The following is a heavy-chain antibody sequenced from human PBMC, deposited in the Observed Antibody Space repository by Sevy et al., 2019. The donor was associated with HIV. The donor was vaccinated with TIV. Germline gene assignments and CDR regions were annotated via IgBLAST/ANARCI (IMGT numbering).Heavy chain of an antibody. CDR2: IYFTGNT. V-gene: IGHV4-59*01. Sequence: SETLSLTCSVSGGSISSYFWTWVRQSPGKGLGWIGNIYFTGNTDYSPSLKSRVTLSLDTSKSQFSLTLKSVTAADTAIYFCARDSTTRTRVLDYWGQGTLVTVSS. J-gene: IGHJ4*02. CDR1: GGSISSYF. D-gene: IGHD1-1*01. CDR3: ARDSTTRTRVLDY.